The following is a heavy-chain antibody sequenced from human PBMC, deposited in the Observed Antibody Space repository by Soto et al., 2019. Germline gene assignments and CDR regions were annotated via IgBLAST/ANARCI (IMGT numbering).Heavy chain of an antibody. J-gene: IGHJ3*02. Sequence: QITLKESGPTLVKPTQTLTLTCTFSGFSLSTSGVGVCWIRQPPGKALECLALIYWDDDKRYSPSLNSRLTSTKDSSKSQVVLTITNMDPVDTATYDCAHRELAAADAFDTCCKATMVTVSS. CDR3: AHRELAAADAFDT. CDR1: GFSLSTSGVG. V-gene: IGHV2-5*02. CDR2: IYWDDDK. D-gene: IGHD6-13*01.